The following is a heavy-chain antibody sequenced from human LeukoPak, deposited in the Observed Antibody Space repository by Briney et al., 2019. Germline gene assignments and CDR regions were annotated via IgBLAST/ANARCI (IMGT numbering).Heavy chain of an antibody. V-gene: IGHV4-59*08. CDR1: GGSISSYY. Sequence: SETLSLTCTVSGGSISSYYWSWIRQPPGKGLEWIGYIYYSGSTNYNPSLKSRVIISADTSKNQFSLKLNSVTAADAAIYYCARRDAAIDFWGQGTLVTVSS. D-gene: IGHD6-13*01. J-gene: IGHJ4*02. CDR3: ARRDAAIDF. CDR2: IYYSGST.